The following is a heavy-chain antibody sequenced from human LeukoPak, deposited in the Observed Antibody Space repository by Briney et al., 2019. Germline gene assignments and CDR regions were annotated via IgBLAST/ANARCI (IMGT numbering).Heavy chain of an antibody. CDR1: GFTFSISA. CDR3: AKSYYYNSGSWGIFDY. D-gene: IGHD3-10*01. J-gene: IGHJ4*02. CDR2: ISGSGGST. V-gene: IGHV3-23*01. Sequence: GGSLRLSCAASGFTFSISAMSWVRQAPGKGLEWVSGISGSGGSTYYADSVKGRFTISRDNSKNTLYLQMNSLRAEDTAVYYCAKSYYYNSGSWGIFDYWGQGTLVTVSS.